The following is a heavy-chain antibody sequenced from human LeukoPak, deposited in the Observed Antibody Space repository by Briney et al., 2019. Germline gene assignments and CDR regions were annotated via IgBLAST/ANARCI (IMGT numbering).Heavy chain of an antibody. CDR1: GGSISSSSYY. CDR2: IYYSGST. CDR3: ARIKEIWFGDTPLDY. Sequence: PSETLSLTCTVTGGSISSSSYYWGWIRQPPGKGLEWIGSIYYSGSTYYNPSLKSRVTISVDTSKNQFSLKLSSVTAADTAVYYCARIKEIWFGDTPLDYWGQGTLVTVSS. V-gene: IGHV4-39*01. J-gene: IGHJ4*02. D-gene: IGHD3-10*01.